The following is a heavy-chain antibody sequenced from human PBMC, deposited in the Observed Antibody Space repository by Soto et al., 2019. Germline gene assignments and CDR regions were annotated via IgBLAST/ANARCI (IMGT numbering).Heavy chain of an antibody. CDR3: ERGWGYLASSGFPSLYAMEV. J-gene: IGHJ6*01. D-gene: IGHD3-22*01. CDR1: VFTFSTYW. V-gene: IGHV3-7*01. Sequence: VGSLRLSCASSVFTFSTYWMSCVRHSPGKWLEWVANIKEDGSEKYYVDSVEGRFTISRDNAKNSLYLQMTSLRAEDTALYYCERGWGYLASSGFPSLYAMEVWGQGTLVTVS. CDR2: IKEDGSEK.